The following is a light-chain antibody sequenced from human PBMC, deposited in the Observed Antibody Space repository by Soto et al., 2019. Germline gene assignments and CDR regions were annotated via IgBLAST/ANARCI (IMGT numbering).Light chain of an antibody. CDR1: TSNLGSNF. CDR3: ASWYDSLRGVV. Sequence: QSVLTQPPSASGTPGQRVTISCSGSTSNLGSNFIYWYQQLPGAAPKLLISRNNQRPSGVPDRFSGSKSGTSASLAIRGLRSGDEAVYHCASWYDSLRGVVFGGGTKVTVL. V-gene: IGLV1-47*01. CDR2: RNN. J-gene: IGLJ3*02.